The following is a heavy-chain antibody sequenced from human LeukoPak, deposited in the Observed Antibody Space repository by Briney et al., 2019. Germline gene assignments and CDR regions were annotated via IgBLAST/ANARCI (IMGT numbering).Heavy chain of an antibody. Sequence: PGGSLRLSCVDSGFTFSSYAMSWVRQLPGKGLEWVSGISDSGAGTYYAGSVKGRFTISRDNSKNTLYLQMNSLRAEDTAVYYCASRQGLGWHYVNWGQGTLVTGSS. V-gene: IGHV3-23*01. CDR2: ISDSGAGT. CDR1: GFTFSSYA. D-gene: IGHD3-10*02. CDR3: ASRQGLGWHYVN. J-gene: IGHJ4*02.